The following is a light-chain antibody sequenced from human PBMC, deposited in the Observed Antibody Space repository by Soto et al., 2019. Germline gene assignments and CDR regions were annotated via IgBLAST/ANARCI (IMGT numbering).Light chain of an antibody. CDR3: CSYAGSYTWV. Sequence: QSVLTQPASVSGSPGQSITISCTGTSSDVGGYNYVSWYQQHPGKAPKLIIYEVSYRPSGVSNRFSGSKSGNTASLTISGLQAEDEADYYCCSYAGSYTWVFGGGTKLTVL. CDR2: EVS. CDR1: SSDVGGYNY. V-gene: IGLV2-14*01. J-gene: IGLJ3*02.